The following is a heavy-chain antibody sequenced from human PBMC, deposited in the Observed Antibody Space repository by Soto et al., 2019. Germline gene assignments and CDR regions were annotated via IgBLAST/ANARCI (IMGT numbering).Heavy chain of an antibody. Sequence: QVQLQQWGAGLLKPSETLSLTCAVYGGSFSGYYWSWIRQPPGKGLEWIGEINHSGSTNYNPSLKSRVTISVDTSKNQFSLKLSSVTAADTAVYYCARDSSGYGRVVYWGRGTLVTVSS. J-gene: IGHJ4*02. CDR2: INHSGST. D-gene: IGHD3-22*01. CDR3: ARDSSGYGRVVY. CDR1: GGSFSGYY. V-gene: IGHV4-34*01.